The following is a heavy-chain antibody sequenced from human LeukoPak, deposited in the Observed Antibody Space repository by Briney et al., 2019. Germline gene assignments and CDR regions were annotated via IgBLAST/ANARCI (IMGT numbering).Heavy chain of an antibody. J-gene: IGHJ4*02. V-gene: IGHV6-1*01. CDR1: GDSVSSNSVA. CDR2: TYYRSKWNN. CDR3: ARGDQAFDY. Sequence: SQTLSLTCAISGDSVSSNSVAWNWIRQSPSRGLEWLGRTYYRSKWNNGYAISVGSRITVNPDTSKNQFSLQLNSMTPEDTAVYYCARGDQAFDYWGQGTLVTVSS. D-gene: IGHD2-2*01.